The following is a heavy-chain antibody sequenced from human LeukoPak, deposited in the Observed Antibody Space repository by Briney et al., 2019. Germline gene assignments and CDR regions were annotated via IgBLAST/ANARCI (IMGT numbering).Heavy chain of an antibody. Sequence: GASVKVSCKASGYTFTSYGISWVRQAPGQGLEWMGWISAYNGNTNYAQKFQGRVTMTRDTSISTAYMELSRLRSDDTAVYYCAREGGGCSSTSCYRPHDYWGQGTLVTVSS. V-gene: IGHV1-18*01. D-gene: IGHD2-2*01. CDR1: GYTFTSYG. CDR2: ISAYNGNT. CDR3: AREGGGCSSTSCYRPHDY. J-gene: IGHJ4*02.